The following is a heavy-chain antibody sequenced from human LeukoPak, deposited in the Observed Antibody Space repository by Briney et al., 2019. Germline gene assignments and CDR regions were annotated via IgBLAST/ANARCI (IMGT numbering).Heavy chain of an antibody. CDR2: ISSSGSPI. CDR1: GFRFSSYA. D-gene: IGHD4-17*01. J-gene: IGHJ3*02. Sequence: PGGSLRLSCAVSGFRFSSYAMSWFRQAPGKGLEWVSYISSSGSPIYYADSVKGRFTISRDNAKNSLYLQMNSLRAEDTAVYYCARDLGDYVGYDAFDIWGQGTMVTVSS. CDR3: ARDLGDYVGYDAFDI. V-gene: IGHV3-48*03.